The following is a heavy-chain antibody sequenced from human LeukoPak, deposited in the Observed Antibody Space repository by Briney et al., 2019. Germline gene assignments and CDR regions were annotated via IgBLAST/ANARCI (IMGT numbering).Heavy chain of an antibody. Sequence: GESLKISCKGSGYSFTNYWIGWVRQMPGKGLEWMGIIYPGDSDTRYSPSFQGQVTISADKSISTAYLQWSTLKASDTDMYYCARGPHSSGWSYYFDYWGQGTLVTVSS. D-gene: IGHD6-19*01. CDR2: IYPGDSDT. CDR1: GYSFTNYW. J-gene: IGHJ4*02. CDR3: ARGPHSSGWSYYFDY. V-gene: IGHV5-51*01.